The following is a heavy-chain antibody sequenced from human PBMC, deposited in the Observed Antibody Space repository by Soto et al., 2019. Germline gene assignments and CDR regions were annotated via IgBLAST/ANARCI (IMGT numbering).Heavy chain of an antibody. J-gene: IGHJ5*02. CDR1: GGSMSSYY. CDR2: VYSSGGT. Sequence: SETLSLTCTVSGGSMSSYYWTWIRQPAGKGLEWIGRVYSSGGTHYNPSLKSRVTISLDTSKNQFSLRLLSVTDADTAVYYCARGQRFSDWFDPWGQGTLVTVS. V-gene: IGHV4-4*07. D-gene: IGHD3-3*01. CDR3: ARGQRFSDWFDP.